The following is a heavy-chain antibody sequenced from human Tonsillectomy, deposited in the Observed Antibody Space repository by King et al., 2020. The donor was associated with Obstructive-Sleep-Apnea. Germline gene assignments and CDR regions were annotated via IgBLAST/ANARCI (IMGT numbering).Heavy chain of an antibody. CDR2: ISYDGSNK. J-gene: IGHJ5*02. D-gene: IGHD5-12*01. Sequence: VQLVESGGGVVQPGRSLRLSCAASGFTFSSYAMHWVRQAPGKGLEWVAVISYDGSNKYYADSVKGRFTISRDNSKNTRYLQMNSLRAEDTAVYYCARVSPEYSGYDSLDWFDPWGQGTLVTVSS. CDR3: ARVSPEYSGYDSLDWFDP. V-gene: IGHV3-30-3*01. CDR1: GFTFSSYA.